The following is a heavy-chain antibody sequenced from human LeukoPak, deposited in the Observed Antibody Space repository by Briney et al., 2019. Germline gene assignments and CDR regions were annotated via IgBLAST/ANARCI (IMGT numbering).Heavy chain of an antibody. CDR2: AYSGGNA. CDR1: GASTSAYY. CDR3: AQPKRGGGYYINAFAV. V-gene: IGHV4-59*01. D-gene: IGHD1-26*01. J-gene: IGHJ3*01. Sequence: KPSETLSLTCTLSGASTSAYYWSWIRPPPGKGLEWVGYAYSGGNANYTRSPNSPVTIPIDTSENQFSLRLTSVTAADTAIYFCAQPKRGGGYYINAFAVSRQRALATISS.